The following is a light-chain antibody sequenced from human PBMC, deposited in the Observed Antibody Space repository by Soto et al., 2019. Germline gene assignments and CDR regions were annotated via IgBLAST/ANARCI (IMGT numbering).Light chain of an antibody. Sequence: DIQMTQSPSSLSASVGDRVTITCRASQGIRNDLVWYQQKPGKAPKRLIYDASSLQSGVPSRFSGSGSGTEFTLTISSLQPEDFATYFCLQHNTYIATWTFGQGTKVDIK. CDR2: DAS. CDR3: LQHNTYIATWT. J-gene: IGKJ1*01. V-gene: IGKV1-17*01. CDR1: QGIRND.